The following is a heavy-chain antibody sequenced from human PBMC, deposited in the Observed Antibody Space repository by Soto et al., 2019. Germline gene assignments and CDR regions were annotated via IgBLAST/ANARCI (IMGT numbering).Heavy chain of an antibody. CDR1: GGTFSSYA. Sequence: QVQLVQSGAEVKKPGSSVKVSCKASGGTFSSYAISCVRQAPGQVLEWMGGIIPIFGTANYAQKFQGRVTITADKSTSTAYMELSSLRSEDTAVYYCAREGNYYDSSGYPSYDAFDIWGQGTMVTVSS. V-gene: IGHV1-69*06. D-gene: IGHD3-22*01. J-gene: IGHJ3*02. CDR3: AREGNYYDSSGYPSYDAFDI. CDR2: IIPIFGTA.